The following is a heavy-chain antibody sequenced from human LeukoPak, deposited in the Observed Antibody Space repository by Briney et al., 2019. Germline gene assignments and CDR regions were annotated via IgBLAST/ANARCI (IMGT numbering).Heavy chain of an antibody. D-gene: IGHD6-13*01. CDR3: AKRALLRYSSSWTYYYYMDV. CDR1: RFTFSNYG. J-gene: IGHJ6*03. V-gene: IGHV3-23*01. CDR2: VSGSGGST. Sequence: GGSLRLSCAASRFTFSNYGMSWVRQAPGKGLEWVAAVSGSGGSTHYGDSVKGRFTISRDNSKNTLYLQMNSLRAEDTAVYYCAKRALLRYSSSWTYYYYMDVWGKGTTVTVSS.